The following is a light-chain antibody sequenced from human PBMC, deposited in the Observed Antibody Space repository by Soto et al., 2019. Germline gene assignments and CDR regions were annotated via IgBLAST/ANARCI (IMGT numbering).Light chain of an antibody. CDR1: QSVSSY. J-gene: IGKJ1*01. CDR3: QLYDYWLWT. CDR2: DAS. V-gene: IGKV3-11*01. Sequence: IVLRQSPATLSFSKGERATLSCRASQSVSSYLAWYQQKPGQAPRLLIYDASNRATGIPARFSGSGSGTDLTITISCLQSEDGTVYDCQLYDYWLWTFCQGT.